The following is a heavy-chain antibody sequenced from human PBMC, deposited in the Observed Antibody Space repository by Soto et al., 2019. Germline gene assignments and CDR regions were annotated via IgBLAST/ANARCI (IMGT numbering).Heavy chain of an antibody. CDR2: IYQSGST. Sequence: SETLSLTCAASGGCLSSSAYSWSWIRQPPGKGLEWIGFIYQSGSTYYNPSLKSRVTMSLDRPKNQFSLKLSSVTAADTAVYYCARELLFYDSDGFSWDDAFDIWGQGTMVTVSS. V-gene: IGHV4-30-2*01. J-gene: IGHJ3*02. CDR3: ARELLFYDSDGFSWDDAFDI. CDR1: GGCLSSSAYS. D-gene: IGHD3-22*01.